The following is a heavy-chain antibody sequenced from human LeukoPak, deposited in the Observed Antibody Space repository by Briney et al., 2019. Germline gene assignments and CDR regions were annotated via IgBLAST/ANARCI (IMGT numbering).Heavy chain of an antibody. CDR3: ARGPRIAVAGTRWYYFDY. V-gene: IGHV3-48*02. D-gene: IGHD6-19*01. CDR2: ISSSSSTI. Sequence: GGSLRLSCAASGFTFSTYNMHWVRQAPGKGLEWVSYISSSSSTIYYADSVKGRFTISRDNAKNSLYLQMNSLRDEDTAVYYCARGPRIAVAGTRWYYFDYWGQGTLVTVSS. J-gene: IGHJ4*02. CDR1: GFTFSTYN.